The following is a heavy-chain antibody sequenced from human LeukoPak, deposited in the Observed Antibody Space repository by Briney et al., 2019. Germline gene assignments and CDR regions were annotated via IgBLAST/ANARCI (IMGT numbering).Heavy chain of an antibody. CDR1: GFVFSNYW. J-gene: IGHJ4*02. Sequence: PGGSLRLSYAASGFVFSNYWMSWVRQAPGKGLEWVANIKPDGTEKYYVDSLKGRFTISRDNTKNSLYLQMSSLRVEDTAVYYCARGGNSSWDYWGQGALVTVSS. V-gene: IGHV3-7*01. D-gene: IGHD6-6*01. CDR3: ARGGNSSWDY. CDR2: IKPDGTEK.